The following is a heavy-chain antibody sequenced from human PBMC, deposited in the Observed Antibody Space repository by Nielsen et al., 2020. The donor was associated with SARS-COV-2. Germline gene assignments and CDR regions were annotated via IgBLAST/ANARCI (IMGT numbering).Heavy chain of an antibody. CDR3: ARARAGGDTGDY. V-gene: IGHV1-3*01. J-gene: IGHJ4*02. CDR1: GYTFTSYA. CDR2: INAGNGNT. D-gene: IGHD4-17*01. Sequence: ASVKVSCKASGYTFTSYAMHWVRQAPGQRLEWMGWINAGNGNTKYSQKLQGRVTMTTDTSTSTAYMELRSLRSDDTAVYYCARARAGGDTGDYWGQGTLVTVSS.